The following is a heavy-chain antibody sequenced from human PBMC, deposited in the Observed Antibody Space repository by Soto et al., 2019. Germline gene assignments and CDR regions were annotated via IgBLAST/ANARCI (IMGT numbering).Heavy chain of an antibody. Sequence: PSETLSLTCSVSGDPISSVDYFWAWIRQPPGQALEYIGYIYKSATTYYNPSFESRVAISLDTSKSQLSLNVTSVTAADTAVYFCARGRYCLTGRCFPNWFDSWGQGTLVTVSS. CDR2: IYKSATT. CDR3: ARGRYCLTGRCFPNWFDS. CDR1: GDPISSVDYF. V-gene: IGHV4-30-4*01. D-gene: IGHD2-15*01. J-gene: IGHJ5*01.